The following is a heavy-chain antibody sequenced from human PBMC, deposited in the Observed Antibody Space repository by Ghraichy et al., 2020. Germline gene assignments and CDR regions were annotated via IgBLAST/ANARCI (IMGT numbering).Heavy chain of an antibody. V-gene: IGHV3-7*01. CDR3: ARDPYGDYKYGGTDY. D-gene: IGHD4-17*01. Sequence: GESLRLSCAASGFTFSRHWMSWVRQAPGKGLEWVASIKSDRSDSFYLDSVKGRFTISRDNAENSVSLEMTSLRVEDTAVYYCARDPYGDYKYGGTDYWGRGTLVSVSS. CDR1: GFTFSRHW. J-gene: IGHJ4*02. CDR2: IKSDRSDS.